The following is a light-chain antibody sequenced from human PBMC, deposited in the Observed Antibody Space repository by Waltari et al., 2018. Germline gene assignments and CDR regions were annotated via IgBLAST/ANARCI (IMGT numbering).Light chain of an antibody. CDR2: EVS. CDR1: SSDVVGYNY. CDR3: SSYAGSNNYVV. V-gene: IGLV2-8*01. J-gene: IGLJ2*01. Sequence: QSALTQPPSASGSPGQSVPIPSPGTSSDVVGYNYVSWYQQHPGKAPKLMIYEVSKRPSGVPDRFSGSKSGNTASLTVSGLQAEDEADYYCSSYAGSNNYVVFGGGTKLTVL.